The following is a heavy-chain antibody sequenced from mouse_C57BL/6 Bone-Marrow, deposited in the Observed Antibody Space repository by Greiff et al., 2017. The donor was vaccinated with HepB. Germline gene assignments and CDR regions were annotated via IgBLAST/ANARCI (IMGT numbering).Heavy chain of an antibody. D-gene: IGHD1-1*01. CDR1: GYTFTSYG. CDR2: IYPRSGNT. CDR3: APSITTVSPWFAY. V-gene: IGHV1-81*01. J-gene: IGHJ3*01. Sequence: QVQLQQSGAELARPGASVKLSCKASGYTFTSYGISWVKQRTGQGLEWIGEIYPRSGNTYYNEKFKGKATLTADKSSSTAYMELRSLTYEDSAVYFCAPSITTVSPWFAYWGQGTLVTVSA.